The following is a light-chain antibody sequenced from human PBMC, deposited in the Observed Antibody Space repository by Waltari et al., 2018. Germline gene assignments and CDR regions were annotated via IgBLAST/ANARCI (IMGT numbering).Light chain of an antibody. Sequence: QSALTQPASVSGSPGQSITISCTGTSRYVGTYNFSSWYQQNPGKAPKLMIYEGNKRPSGVSNRFSGSKAGNTASLTISGLQAEDEADYYCYSYAGSGTWVFGGGTKLTVL. V-gene: IGLV2-23*01. CDR1: SRYVGTYNF. CDR2: EGN. CDR3: YSYAGSGTWV. J-gene: IGLJ3*02.